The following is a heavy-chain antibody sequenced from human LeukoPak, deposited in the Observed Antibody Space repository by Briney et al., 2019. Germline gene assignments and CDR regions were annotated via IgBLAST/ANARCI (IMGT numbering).Heavy chain of an antibody. V-gene: IGHV4-34*01. CDR2: INHSGST. Sequence: SETLSLTCAVYGGSFSGYYWSWIRQPPGKGLEWIGEINHSGSTNYNPSLKSRVTISVDTSKNQFSLKLSSVTAADTAVYYCARVGQLAFDYWGQGTLVTVSS. D-gene: IGHD2-2*01. J-gene: IGHJ4*02. CDR1: GGSFSGYY. CDR3: ARVGQLAFDY.